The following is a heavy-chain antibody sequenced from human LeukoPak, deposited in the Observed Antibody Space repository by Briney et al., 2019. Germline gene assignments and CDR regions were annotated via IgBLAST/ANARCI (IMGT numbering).Heavy chain of an antibody. CDR2: INHSGST. D-gene: IGHD2-2*01. Sequence: SSETLSLTCAVYGGSFSGYYWSWIRQPPGKGLEWIGEINHSGSTNYNPSLRSRVTVSVHTSKNHFSLKLSSVTAADTAVYYCARGGSTNWAKFDNWGQGTLVTVSS. V-gene: IGHV4-34*01. CDR3: ARGGSTNWAKFDN. CDR1: GGSFSGYY. J-gene: IGHJ4*02.